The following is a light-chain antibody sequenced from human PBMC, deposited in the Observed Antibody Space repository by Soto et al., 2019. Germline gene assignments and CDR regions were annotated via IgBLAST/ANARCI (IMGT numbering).Light chain of an antibody. Sequence: DIQMTQSPSTLSASVGDRVTITCRASQSISDWLAWYQQKPGKAPKFLIYKASNSESGVPSRFSGSGSGTEFNLTISSVQPDDFATYYCQYYDSYSWTFGQGTKVEIK. CDR3: QYYDSYSWT. V-gene: IGKV1-5*03. J-gene: IGKJ1*01. CDR1: QSISDW. CDR2: KAS.